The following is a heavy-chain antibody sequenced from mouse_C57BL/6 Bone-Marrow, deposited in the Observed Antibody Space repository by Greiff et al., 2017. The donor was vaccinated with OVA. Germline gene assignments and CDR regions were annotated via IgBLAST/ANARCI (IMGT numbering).Heavy chain of an antibody. CDR1: GYTFTSYW. CDR3: ARWANWVSYFDY. Sequence: QVQLQQPGAELVMPGASVKLSCKASGYTFTSYWMHWVKQRPGQGLEWIGEIDPSDSYTNYNQKFKGKSTLTVDKSSSTAYMQLSSLTSEDSAVYYCARWANWVSYFDYWGQGTTLTVSS. CDR2: IDPSDSYT. J-gene: IGHJ2*01. D-gene: IGHD4-1*01. V-gene: IGHV1-69*01.